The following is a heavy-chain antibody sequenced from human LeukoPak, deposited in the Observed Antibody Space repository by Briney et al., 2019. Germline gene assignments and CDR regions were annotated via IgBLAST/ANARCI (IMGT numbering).Heavy chain of an antibody. Sequence: GASVKASCKASGYTFTGYYMHWVRQAPGQGLEWMGWINPNSGGTNYAQKFQGRVTMTRDTSISTAYMELSRLRSDDTAVYYCARGEAEVADAFDIWGQGTMVTVSS. J-gene: IGHJ3*02. V-gene: IGHV1-2*02. CDR1: GYTFTGYY. CDR3: ARGEAEVADAFDI. CDR2: INPNSGGT. D-gene: IGHD3-16*01.